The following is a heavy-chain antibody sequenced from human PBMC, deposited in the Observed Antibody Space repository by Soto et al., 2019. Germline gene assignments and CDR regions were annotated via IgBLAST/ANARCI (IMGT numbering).Heavy chain of an antibody. V-gene: IGHV1-2*04. D-gene: IGHD3-3*01. CDR2: INPNSGGT. CDR1: GYTFTGYY. Sequence: GASVKVSCKASGYTFTGYYMHWVRQAPGQGLEWMGWINPNSGGTNYAQKFQGWVTMTRDTSISTAYMELSRLRSDDTAVYYCARGGRNRFLARRDYYYGMDVWGQGTTVTVSS. CDR3: ARGGRNRFLARRDYYYGMDV. J-gene: IGHJ6*02.